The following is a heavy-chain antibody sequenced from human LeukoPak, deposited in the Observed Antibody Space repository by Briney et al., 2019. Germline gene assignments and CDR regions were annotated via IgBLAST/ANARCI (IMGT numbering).Heavy chain of an antibody. CDR3: AREQSTSGHAGAFDI. Sequence: GKSLRLSCTTSGFTLWRHGMHWVRQAPGKGLEWVAVTWYGGSDYADSVRGRFSVSRDIFGNTVYLQMDNLRVEDTALYSCAREQSTSGHAGAFDIWGQGTVVTVSS. D-gene: IGHD5-12*01. J-gene: IGHJ3*02. CDR1: GFTLWRHG. V-gene: IGHV3-33*01. CDR2: TWYGGS.